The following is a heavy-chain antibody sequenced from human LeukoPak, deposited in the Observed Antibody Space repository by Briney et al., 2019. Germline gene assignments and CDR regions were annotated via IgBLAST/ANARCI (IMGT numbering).Heavy chain of an antibody. CDR2: IFWDDDK. CDR1: DFSLSTRGAG. Sequence: SGPTLVKPTQTLTLTCTFSDFSLSTRGAGVGWIRQPPGKALEWLALIFWDDDKTYRPSLRSRLTITKDTSKNQVVLTMTNMDPVDTGTYYCAHRLRAISMTDTFDIWGQGTMVTVSS. CDR3: AHRLRAISMTDTFDI. V-gene: IGHV2-5*02. J-gene: IGHJ3*02. D-gene: IGHD3-22*01.